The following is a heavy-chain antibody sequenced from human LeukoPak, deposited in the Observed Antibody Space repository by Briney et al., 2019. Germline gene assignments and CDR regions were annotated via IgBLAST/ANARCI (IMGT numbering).Heavy chain of an antibody. J-gene: IGHJ4*02. CDR2: ISSSSSYI. CDR1: GFTFSSYS. Sequence: GGSLRLSCAASGFTFSSYSMNWVRQAPGKGLEWVSSISSSSSYIYYADSVKGRFTISRDNAKNSLYLQTNSLRAEDTAVYYCASEVQWLVRGVYYFDYWGQGTLVTVSS. D-gene: IGHD6-19*01. CDR3: ASEVQWLVRGVYYFDY. V-gene: IGHV3-21*01.